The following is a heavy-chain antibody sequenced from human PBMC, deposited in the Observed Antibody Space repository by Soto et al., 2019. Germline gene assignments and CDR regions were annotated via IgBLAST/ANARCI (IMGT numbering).Heavy chain of an antibody. CDR3: AKRGPHFAPGVWPFDY. V-gene: IGHV3-23*01. CDR1: GFTFSSYA. D-gene: IGHD2-8*01. J-gene: IGHJ4*02. CDR2: ISGGGGST. Sequence: GGSLRLSCAASGFTFSSYAMSWVRQAPGKGLEWVSAISGGGGSTYYADSVKGRFTTSRDNSKNTLYLQMNRLRAEDTAVYYCAKRGPHFAPGVWPFDYWGQGTLVTVSS.